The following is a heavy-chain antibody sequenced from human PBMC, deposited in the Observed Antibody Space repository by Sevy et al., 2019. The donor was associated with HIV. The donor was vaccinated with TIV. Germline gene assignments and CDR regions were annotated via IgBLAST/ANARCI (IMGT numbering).Heavy chain of an antibody. Sequence: GGSLRLSCAASRFTLSDYAMSWVRQAPGKGLEFVSSISSSDNSIYYADSVKGRFTISRDNSKNTLYLLMNSLTAEDTAVCYGAKGGILTVLGYWGQGTLVTVSS. D-gene: IGHD3-9*01. CDR2: ISSSDNSI. CDR1: RFTLSDYA. CDR3: AKGGILTVLGY. J-gene: IGHJ4*02. V-gene: IGHV3-23*01.